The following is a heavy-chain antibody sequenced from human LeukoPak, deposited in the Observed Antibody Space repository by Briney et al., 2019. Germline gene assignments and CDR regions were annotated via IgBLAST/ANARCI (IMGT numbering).Heavy chain of an antibody. CDR2: IYYSGST. CDR3: ARSSEGRYYYDSSGYSYYYYYMDV. D-gene: IGHD3-22*01. J-gene: IGHJ6*03. CDR1: GGSISSYY. Sequence: SETLSLTCTVSGGSISSYYWSWIRQPPGKGLEWVGYIYYSGSTSYNPSLKSRVTISVDTSKNQFSLKLSSVTAADTAVYYCARSSEGRYYYDSSGYSYYYYYMDVWGKGTTVTISS. V-gene: IGHV4-59*01.